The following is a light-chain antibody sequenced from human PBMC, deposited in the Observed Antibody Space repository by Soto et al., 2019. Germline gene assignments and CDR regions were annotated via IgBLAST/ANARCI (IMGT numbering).Light chain of an antibody. J-gene: IGKJ5*01. V-gene: IGKV3-11*01. CDR1: QSFRVL. CDR3: QQRYIWPIT. Sequence: EVVLTQSPVTPSLSPGERATLSCRAGQSFRVLLAWYQQKPGQAPRLLIYDAYNRDTGIPPRFSGSGSGTDFTLTISSLEPEDSAVYYCQQRYIWPITFGQGTRLEIK. CDR2: DAY.